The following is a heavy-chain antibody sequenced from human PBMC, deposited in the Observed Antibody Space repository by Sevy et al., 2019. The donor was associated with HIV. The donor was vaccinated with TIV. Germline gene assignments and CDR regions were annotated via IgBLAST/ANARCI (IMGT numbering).Heavy chain of an antibody. CDR1: GFTFSNAW. CDR2: IKSKTDGGTT. Sequence: GESLKISCAASGFTFSNAWMSWVRQAPGKGLEWVGRIKSKTDGGTTDYAAPVKGRFTISREDSKNTLYLQMNSLKTEDTAVYYCTTVSTVTIDYWGQGTLVTVSS. D-gene: IGHD4-17*01. J-gene: IGHJ4*02. V-gene: IGHV3-15*01. CDR3: TTVSTVTIDY.